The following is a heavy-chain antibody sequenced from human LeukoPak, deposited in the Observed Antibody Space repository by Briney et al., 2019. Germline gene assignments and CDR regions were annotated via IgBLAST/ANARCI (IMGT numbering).Heavy chain of an antibody. CDR2: ISFDGSNK. CDR1: GFTFSSYA. V-gene: IGHV3-30*04. D-gene: IGHD5-12*01. CDR3: ARGSRTIVTTKFARGHYMDV. Sequence: TGGSLRLSCAASGFTFSSYAMHWVRQAPGKGLEWVAVISFDGSNKYYADSVKGRFTISRDNSKNTLYLQMNSLRAEDTAVYYSARGSRTIVTTKFARGHYMDVWGKGTTVTVSS. J-gene: IGHJ6*03.